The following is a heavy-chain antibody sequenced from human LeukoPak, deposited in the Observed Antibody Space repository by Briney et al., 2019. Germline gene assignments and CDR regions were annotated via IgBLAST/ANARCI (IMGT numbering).Heavy chain of an antibody. J-gene: IGHJ4*02. CDR2: INSDGSST. D-gene: IGHD3-22*01. V-gene: IGHV3-74*01. Sequence: GGSLRLSCAASGFTFSSYWMHWVRQAPGKGLVWVSRINSDGSSTSYADSVKGRFTISRDNAKNSLYLQMNSLRAEDTAVYYCARDPGDYYDSSAGGYYFDYWGQGTLVTVSS. CDR3: ARDPGDYYDSSAGGYYFDY. CDR1: GFTFSSYW.